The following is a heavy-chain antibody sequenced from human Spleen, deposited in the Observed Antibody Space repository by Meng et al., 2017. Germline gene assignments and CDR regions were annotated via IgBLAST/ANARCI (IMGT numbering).Heavy chain of an antibody. D-gene: IGHD3-22*01. J-gene: IGHJ3*02. CDR2: IDWDNEK. Sequence: SGPTLVKPTQTLTLTCTFSGFSLSTSGMCVSWIRQPPGKALEWLGFIDWDNEKYYSASLETRLTISKDTSKNQVVLTMTDMDPVDTATYFCARAPESYHDSSGAFDKWGQGTMVTVSS. CDR3: ARAPESYHDSSGAFDK. CDR1: GFSLSTSGMC. V-gene: IGHV2-70*01.